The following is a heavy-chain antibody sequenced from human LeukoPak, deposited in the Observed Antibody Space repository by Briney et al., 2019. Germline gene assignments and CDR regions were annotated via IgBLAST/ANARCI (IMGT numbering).Heavy chain of an antibody. D-gene: IGHD3-22*01. CDR2: INPNSGGT. CDR1: GYTFTGYY. J-gene: IGHJ4*02. CDR3: ARDHYDSSGSLDY. V-gene: IGHV1-2*04. Sequence: ASVKVSCKASGYTFTGYYMHWVRQAPGQGLEWMGWINPNSGGTNYAQKFQGWVTMTRDTSISTAYMELGRLRSDDTAVYYCARDHYDSSGSLDYWGQGTLVTVSS.